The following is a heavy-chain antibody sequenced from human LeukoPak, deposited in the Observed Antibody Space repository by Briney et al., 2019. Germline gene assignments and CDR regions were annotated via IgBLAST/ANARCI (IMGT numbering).Heavy chain of an antibody. J-gene: IGHJ3*02. V-gene: IGHV3-33*01. CDR2: IWYDGSNK. Sequence: PGRSLRLSCAASGFTLNYYGMHWVRQAPGKGLEWVAVIWYDGSNKYYADSVKGRFTISRDNSKNTLYLQMNSLRAEDTAVYYCARVLAPRDGYNPFDIWGQGTMVTVSS. CDR1: GFTLNYYG. D-gene: IGHD5-24*01. CDR3: ARVLAPRDGYNPFDI.